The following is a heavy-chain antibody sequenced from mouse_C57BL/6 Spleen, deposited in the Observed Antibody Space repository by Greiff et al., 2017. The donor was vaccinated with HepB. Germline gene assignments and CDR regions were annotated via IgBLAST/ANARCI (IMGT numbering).Heavy chain of an antibody. CDR3: ARDYGSSWGYFDV. V-gene: IGHV1-31*01. CDR2: IYPYNGVT. J-gene: IGHJ1*03. CDR1: GYSFTGYY. Sequence: VQLKQSGPELVKPGASVKISCKASGYSFTGYYMHWVKQSHGNILDWIGYIYPYNGVTSYNQKFKGKATLTVDKSSSTAYMELRSLTSEDSAVYYCARDYGSSWGYFDVWGTGTTVTVSS. D-gene: IGHD1-1*01.